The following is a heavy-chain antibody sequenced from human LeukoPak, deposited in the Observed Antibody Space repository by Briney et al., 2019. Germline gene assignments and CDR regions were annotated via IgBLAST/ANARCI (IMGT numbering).Heavy chain of an antibody. J-gene: IGHJ4*02. CDR1: GFTFSSYA. V-gene: IGHV3-30-3*01. Sequence: PGGSLRLSCAASGFTFSSYAMHWVRQAPGKGLEWVAVISYDGSNKYYADSVRGRFTISRDNSKNSLYLQMNSLRAEDTAVYYCARDALYGSGSNTVDYRGQGTLVTVSS. CDR3: ARDALYGSGSNTVDY. D-gene: IGHD3-10*01. CDR2: ISYDGSNK.